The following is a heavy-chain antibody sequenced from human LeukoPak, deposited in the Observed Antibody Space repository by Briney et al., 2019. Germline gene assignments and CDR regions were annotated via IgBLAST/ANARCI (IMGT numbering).Heavy chain of an antibody. D-gene: IGHD3-10*01. Sequence: SETLSLTCAVYGGSFSGYYWSWIRQPPGKGLEWIGEINHSGSTNYNPSLKSRVTISVDTSKNQFSLKLSSVTAADTAVYYCARVPTRGSGDEGDYWGQGTLVTVSS. CDR2: INHSGST. V-gene: IGHV4-34*01. CDR1: GGSFSGYY. CDR3: ARVPTRGSGDEGDY. J-gene: IGHJ4*02.